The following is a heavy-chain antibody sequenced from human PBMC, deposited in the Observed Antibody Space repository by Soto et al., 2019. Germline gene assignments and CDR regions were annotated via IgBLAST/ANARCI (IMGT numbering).Heavy chain of an antibody. D-gene: IGHD6-13*01. J-gene: IGHJ4*02. CDR3: AVGGYSSTESYFDY. CDR2: IIPIFGTP. V-gene: IGHV1-69*13. CDR1: GYTFTSYA. Sequence: VKVSCKAAGYTFTSYAMHWVRQAPGQRLEWMGGIIPIFGTPNYAQKFQGRVTITADESTSTAYMELSSLRSEDTAVYYCAVGGYSSTESYFDYWGQGSLVTVSS.